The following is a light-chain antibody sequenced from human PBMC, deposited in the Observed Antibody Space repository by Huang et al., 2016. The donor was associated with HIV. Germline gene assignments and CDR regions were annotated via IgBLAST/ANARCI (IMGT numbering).Light chain of an antibody. Sequence: EIVMTQSPATLSVSPGETVTLSCRASQSGSSNLAGDQQKPGHPPRLLIDGTSTRATGSRDRCSGSGSGTEFTLTISSMQSEDFAVYYCQQYNNWYPYTFGQGTKLEIK. V-gene: IGKV3-15*01. CDR2: GTS. CDR3: QQYNNWYPYT. J-gene: IGKJ2*01. CDR1: QSGSSN.